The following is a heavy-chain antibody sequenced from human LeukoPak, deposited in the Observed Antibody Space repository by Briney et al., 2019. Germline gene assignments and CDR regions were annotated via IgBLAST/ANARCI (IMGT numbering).Heavy chain of an antibody. CDR1: GFSFSDYW. CDR3: AKAPPGDYPYWYFDL. D-gene: IGHD4-17*01. Sequence: PGGSLRLSCAASGFSFSDYWMSWVRQAPGKGLEWVSSIGGSGQNTHHADSVKGRFTVSRDNSKNTLYLQMSSLRAEDTAVYYCAKAPPGDYPYWYFDLWGRGTLVTGSS. CDR2: IGGSGQNT. V-gene: IGHV3-23*01. J-gene: IGHJ2*01.